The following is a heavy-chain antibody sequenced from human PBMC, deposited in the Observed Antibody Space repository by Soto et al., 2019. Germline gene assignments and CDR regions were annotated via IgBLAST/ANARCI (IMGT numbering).Heavy chain of an antibody. CDR2: FDPEDGET. J-gene: IGHJ4*02. V-gene: IGHV1-24*01. CDR3: ATTSFIGVKRATARLDD. CDR1: LSSLPHYS. Sequence: CEDSLSSLPHYSRLWVRQAPAQGLAWMGGFDPEDGETFYAQKFQGRVTMTEDTSTDTAYMELSSLRSEDTAGYYCATTSFIGVKRATARLDDWGQGSLVTVSS. D-gene: IGHD3-16*02.